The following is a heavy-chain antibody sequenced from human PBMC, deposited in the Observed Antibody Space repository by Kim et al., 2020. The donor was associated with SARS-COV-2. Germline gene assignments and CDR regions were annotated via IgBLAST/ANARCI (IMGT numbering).Heavy chain of an antibody. J-gene: IGHJ4*02. V-gene: IGHV3-48*03. D-gene: IGHD2-2*01. Sequence: SYGDSLKGRFTRSRDNAKNSLYLKMNSLSAEDTAVYYCARDFTTSSFFDYGGQGTLVTVSS. CDR3: ARDFTTSSFFDY.